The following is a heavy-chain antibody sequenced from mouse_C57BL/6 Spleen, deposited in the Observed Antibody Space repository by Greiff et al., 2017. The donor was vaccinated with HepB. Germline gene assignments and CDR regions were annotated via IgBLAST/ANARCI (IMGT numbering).Heavy chain of an antibody. V-gene: IGHV1-80*01. CDR3: ARGVENYYGYFDV. D-gene: IGHD1-1*02. CDR2: IYPGDGDT. J-gene: IGHJ1*03. CDR1: GYAFSSYW. Sequence: QVQLKQSGAELVKPGASVKISCKASGYAFSSYWMNWVKQRPGKGLEWIGQIYPGDGDTNYNGKFKGKATLTADKSSSTAYMQLSSLTSEDSAVYFCARGVENYYGYFDVWGTGTTVTVSS.